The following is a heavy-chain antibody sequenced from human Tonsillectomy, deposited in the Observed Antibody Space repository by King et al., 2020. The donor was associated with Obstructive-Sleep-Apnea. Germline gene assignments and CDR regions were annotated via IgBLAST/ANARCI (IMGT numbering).Heavy chain of an antibody. Sequence: VQLQQWGAGLLKPSETLSLTCAVYGGSFSDYYWSWIRQPPGKGLEWIGEINHSGNTNYNPALKSRVTISADTSNNQFSLKLSSVTAADTAVYYWARGSGAAAVNWLDPWGQGTLVTVSS. CDR1: GGSFSDYY. CDR2: INHSGNT. CDR3: ARGSGAAAVNWLDP. V-gene: IGHV4-34*01. J-gene: IGHJ5*02. D-gene: IGHD6-13*01.